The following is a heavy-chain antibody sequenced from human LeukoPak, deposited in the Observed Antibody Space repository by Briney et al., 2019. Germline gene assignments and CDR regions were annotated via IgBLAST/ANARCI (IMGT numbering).Heavy chain of an antibody. V-gene: IGHV4-34*01. Sequence: GSLRLSCAASGFTFSDYYMSWIRQAPGKGLEWIGEINHSGSTNYNPSLKSRVTISVDTSKNQFSLKLSSVAAADTAVYYCARGGHGDWEGKDWFDPWGQGTLVTVSS. CDR3: ARGGHGDWEGKDWFDP. D-gene: IGHD4-17*01. J-gene: IGHJ5*02. CDR1: GFTFSDYY. CDR2: INHSGST.